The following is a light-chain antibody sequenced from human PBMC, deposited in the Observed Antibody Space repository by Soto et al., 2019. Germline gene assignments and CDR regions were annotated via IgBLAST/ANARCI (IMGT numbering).Light chain of an antibody. J-gene: IGLJ1*01. V-gene: IGLV2-11*01. CDR2: DVS. CDR1: SSDVGGYNY. Sequence: QSALTQPRSVSGSPGQSVTISCTGTSSDVGGYNYVSWYQQHPGKAPKGMIYDVSERPSGVPDRFSGSKSGNTASLTISGLQAEDEADYYCCSYAGSPRYVFGPGTKLTVL. CDR3: CSYAGSPRYV.